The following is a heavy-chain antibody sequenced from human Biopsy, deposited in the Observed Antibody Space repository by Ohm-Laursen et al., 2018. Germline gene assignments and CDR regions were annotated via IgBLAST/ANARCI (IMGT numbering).Heavy chain of an antibody. D-gene: IGHD3-9*01. CDR3: ATKLTGYFHH. Sequence: VASVKVSCKASGGTFSNYGVNWVRQAPGQGLEWLGGNIPILGTGNYAQKFQDRVTVAADTSTSTATMELRSLRSDNTAVYYCATKLTGYFHHWGQGTLVIVSS. V-gene: IGHV1-69*06. CDR2: NIPILGTG. J-gene: IGHJ1*01. CDR1: GGTFSNYG.